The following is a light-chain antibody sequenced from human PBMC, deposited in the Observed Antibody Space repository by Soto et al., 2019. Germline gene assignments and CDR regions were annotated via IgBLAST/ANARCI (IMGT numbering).Light chain of an antibody. Sequence: DIQLTQSPTFLSASVGDRVTITCRASHGIRSYLAWYQQKPGKAPNLLVYSVSTLQSGVPSRFSGSGSGTEFSLTISSLQPEDFATYYCQQHISYPLTFGQGTRLEIK. J-gene: IGKJ5*01. CDR2: SVS. CDR3: QQHISYPLT. CDR1: HGIRSY. V-gene: IGKV1-9*01.